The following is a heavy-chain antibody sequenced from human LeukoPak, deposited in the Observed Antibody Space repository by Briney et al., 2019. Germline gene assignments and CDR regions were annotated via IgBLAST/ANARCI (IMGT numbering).Heavy chain of an antibody. Sequence: PSETLSLTCAAYGGSFSGYYWSWIRQTPGKGLEWIGEINHSGNTNYSPSLKSRVTISVDTSKNQFSLKLSSVTAADTAVYYCARGLRYYDILTGYRSLYNWFDPWGQGTLVTVSS. CDR1: GGSFSGYY. J-gene: IGHJ5*02. V-gene: IGHV4-34*01. CDR2: INHSGNT. CDR3: ARGLRYYDILTGYRSLYNWFDP. D-gene: IGHD3-9*01.